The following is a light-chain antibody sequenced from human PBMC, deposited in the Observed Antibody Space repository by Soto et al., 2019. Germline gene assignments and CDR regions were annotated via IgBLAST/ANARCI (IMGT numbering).Light chain of an antibody. CDR2: QDS. Sequence: SYELTQPPSVSVSPGQTVAITCSGDKLGHKYVCWYQQKPGQSPVLVIYQDSKRPSGIPERFSGSNSGNTATLTISGTQALDEADYYCQAWDSNTYVIFGGGTQLTVL. J-gene: IGLJ2*01. CDR3: QAWDSNTYVI. V-gene: IGLV3-1*01. CDR1: KLGHKY.